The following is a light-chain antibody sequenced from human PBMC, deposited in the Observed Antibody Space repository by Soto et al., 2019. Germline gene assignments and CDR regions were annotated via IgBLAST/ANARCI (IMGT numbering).Light chain of an antibody. CDR2: GNS. V-gene: IGLV1-40*01. CDR3: QSYDSSLSGYVV. CDR1: SSNIGAGYD. Sequence: QSLLTQPPSVSGAPGQRVTISCTGSSSNIGAGYDVHWYQQLPGTAPKLLIYGNSNRPSGVPDRFSGSKSGTSASLAITGLQAEDEADDYCQSYDSSLSGYVVFGGGTKLTVL. J-gene: IGLJ2*01.